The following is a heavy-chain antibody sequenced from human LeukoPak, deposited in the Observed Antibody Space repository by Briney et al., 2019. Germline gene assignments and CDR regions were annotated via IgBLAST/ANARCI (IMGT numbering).Heavy chain of an antibody. CDR2: IYYSGST. Sequence: SETLSLTCTVSGGSISSGGYYWGWIRQPPGKGLEWIGSIYYSGSTYYNPSLKSRVTISVDTSKNQFSLKLSSVTAADTAVYYCARRRLYGDYGNWFDPWGQGTLVTVSS. D-gene: IGHD4-17*01. V-gene: IGHV4-39*01. CDR3: ARRRLYGDYGNWFDP. J-gene: IGHJ5*02. CDR1: GGSISSGGYY.